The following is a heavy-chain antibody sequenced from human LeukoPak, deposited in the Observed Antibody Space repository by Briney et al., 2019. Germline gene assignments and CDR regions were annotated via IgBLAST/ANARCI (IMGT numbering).Heavy chain of an antibody. Sequence: PGGSLRLSCAASGFTVSSNYMSWVRQAPGKGLEWVSVIYSGGSTYYADSVKGRFTISRDNSKNTLYLQMNSLRAEDTAVYYCARSRGGSSSTPWDYWGQGTLVTVSS. CDR3: ARSRGGSSSTPWDY. V-gene: IGHV3-53*01. D-gene: IGHD6-6*01. CDR2: IYSGGST. CDR1: GFTVSSNY. J-gene: IGHJ4*02.